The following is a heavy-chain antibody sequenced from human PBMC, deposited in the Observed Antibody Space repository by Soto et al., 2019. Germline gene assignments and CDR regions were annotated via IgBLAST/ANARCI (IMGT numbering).Heavy chain of an antibody. Sequence: GASVKVSCKASGYTFTGYYMHWVRQAPGQGLEWMGWINPNSGGTNYAQKFQGWVTMTRDTSISTAYMELSRLRSDDTAVYYCAIVPAARDSNYFNYWGQGTLVTVSS. CDR3: AIVPAARDSNYFNY. V-gene: IGHV1-2*04. CDR1: GYTFTGYY. D-gene: IGHD2-2*01. J-gene: IGHJ4*02. CDR2: INPNSGGT.